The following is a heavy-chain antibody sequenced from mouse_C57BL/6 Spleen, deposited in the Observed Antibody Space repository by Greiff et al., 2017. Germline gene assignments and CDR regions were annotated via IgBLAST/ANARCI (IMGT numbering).Heavy chain of an antibody. Sequence: VQLQESGAELAKPGASVKLSCTASGYTFTSYWMHWVKQRPGQGLEWIGYINPSSGYTKYDQKFQDKATLTADKTSNTAYMQLSSLTYEDSAVYYCGTYYALDYWGQGTSVTVSS. V-gene: IGHV1-7*01. CDR1: GYTFTSYW. CDR3: GTYYALDY. J-gene: IGHJ4*01. CDR2: INPSSGYT.